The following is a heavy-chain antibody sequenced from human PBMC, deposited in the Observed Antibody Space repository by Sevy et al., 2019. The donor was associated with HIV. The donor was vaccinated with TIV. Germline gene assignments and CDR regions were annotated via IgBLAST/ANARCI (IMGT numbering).Heavy chain of an antibody. V-gene: IGHV3-23*01. D-gene: IGHD3-22*01. CDR1: GFSFDSYG. J-gene: IGHJ6*03. CDR3: AKGGGGHYDPDEIGYYFYYYNMDV. Sequence: GGSLRLSCAVSGFSFDSYGMTWVRQAPGKGLEWVSGISGSGTRTYYADSVKGRFIISRDNSKNTLYLQMKSLGSEDTAIYYCAKGGGGHYDPDEIGYYFYYYNMDVWGKGTTVTVSS. CDR2: ISGSGTRT.